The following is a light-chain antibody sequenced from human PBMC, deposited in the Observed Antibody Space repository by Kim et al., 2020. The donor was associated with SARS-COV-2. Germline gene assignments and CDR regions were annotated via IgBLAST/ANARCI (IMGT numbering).Light chain of an antibody. V-gene: IGLV10-54*01. CDR2: RNN. CDR1: SNNVGTKG. Sequence: SQTATLTSTGNSNNVGTKGAAWRKQNQGHPPKLLSYRNNNRPSGISERLSASRSGNTASLTITGLQPEDEADYYCSAWDSSLSAWVFGGGTQLTVL. CDR3: SAWDSSLSAWV. J-gene: IGLJ3*02.